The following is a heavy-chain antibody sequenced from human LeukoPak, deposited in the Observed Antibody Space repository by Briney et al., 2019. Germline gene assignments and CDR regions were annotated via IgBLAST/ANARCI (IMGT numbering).Heavy chain of an antibody. V-gene: IGHV1-18*01. D-gene: IGHD3-10*01. Sequence: GASVKVSCKASGYTFTSYGISWVRQAPGQGLEWMGWIRSYNGNTNYAQNVQGRLTMTTDTSTSTAYMELTSLTSDDTAVYYCARLHPYASGMEDGFDIWGQGTLVTVSS. J-gene: IGHJ3*02. CDR2: IRSYNGNT. CDR3: ARLHPYASGMEDGFDI. CDR1: GYTFTSYG.